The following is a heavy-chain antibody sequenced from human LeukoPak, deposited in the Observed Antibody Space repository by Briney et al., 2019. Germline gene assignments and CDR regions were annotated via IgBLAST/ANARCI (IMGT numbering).Heavy chain of an antibody. CDR2: IYSGGGT. V-gene: IGHV3-53*01. Sequence: GGSLRLSCAASGFTFSNFAMNWVRQAPGKGLEWVSIIYSGGGTYYADSVKGRFTISRDISKNTLYLQMNSLRAEDTALYYCARVWELSFDYWGQGTLVTVSS. J-gene: IGHJ4*02. D-gene: IGHD1-26*01. CDR3: ARVWELSFDY. CDR1: GFTFSNFA.